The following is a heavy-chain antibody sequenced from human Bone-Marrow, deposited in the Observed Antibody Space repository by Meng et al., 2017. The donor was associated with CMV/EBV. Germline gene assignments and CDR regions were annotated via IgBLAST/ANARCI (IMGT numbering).Heavy chain of an antibody. J-gene: IGHJ6*02. CDR3: ARDQVIWGATPALDYYYGMDV. D-gene: IGHD1-26*01. Sequence: ASVKVSCKASGYTFTGYYMHWVRQAPGQGLEWMGWINPNSGGTNYAQKFQGRVTMTRDTSISTAYMELSRLRSDDTAVYYCARDQVIWGATPALDYYYGMDVWGQGTTVTVSS. CDR2: INPNSGGT. V-gene: IGHV1-2*02. CDR1: GYTFTGYY.